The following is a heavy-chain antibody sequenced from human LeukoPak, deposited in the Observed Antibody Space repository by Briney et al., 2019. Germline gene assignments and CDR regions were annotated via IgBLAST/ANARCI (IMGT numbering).Heavy chain of an antibody. CDR1: GFTFSSYA. CDR2: ISGSGGST. J-gene: IGHJ6*03. CDR3: AKDGAVDYYYYYMDV. V-gene: IGHV3-23*01. D-gene: IGHD4-17*01. Sequence: PGGSLRLSCAASGFTFSSYAMSWVRQAPGKGLEWVSAISGSGGSTYYADSVKGRFTISRDNSKNALYLQMNSLRAEDTAVYYCAKDGAVDYYYYYMDVWGKGTTVTVSS.